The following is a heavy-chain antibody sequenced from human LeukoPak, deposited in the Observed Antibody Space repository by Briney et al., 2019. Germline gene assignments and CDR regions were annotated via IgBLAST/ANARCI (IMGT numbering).Heavy chain of an antibody. CDR3: TREGRGVQFDY. D-gene: IGHD3-10*01. J-gene: IGHJ4*02. Sequence: GGSLRLSCAASGLTFSGSAMHWVRQASGKGLEWVGRIRSKANSYATAYAASVKGRFTISRDDSKNTAYLQMNSLKTEDTAVYYCTREGRGVQFDYWGQGTLVTVSS. V-gene: IGHV3-73*01. CDR2: IRSKANSYAT. CDR1: GLTFSGSA.